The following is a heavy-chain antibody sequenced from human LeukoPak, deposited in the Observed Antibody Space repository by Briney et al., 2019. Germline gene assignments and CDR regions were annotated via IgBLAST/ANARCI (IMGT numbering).Heavy chain of an antibody. CDR3: ASAPSGTNGY. V-gene: IGHV3-53*01. J-gene: IGHJ4*02. D-gene: IGHD1-26*01. CDR2: IYSSGST. CDR1: GFTVSSDY. Sequence: GPSLRLSCAASGFTVSSDYMAWVRQPPGKGLEWVLVIYSSGSTYYGDSVKGRFTTSRDNSKNILYLQMNSLRVEDTAVYYCASAPSGTNGYWGQGTLVTVSS.